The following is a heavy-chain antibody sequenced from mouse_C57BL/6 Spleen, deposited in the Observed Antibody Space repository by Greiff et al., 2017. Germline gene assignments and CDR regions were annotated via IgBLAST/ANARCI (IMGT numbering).Heavy chain of an antibody. CDR2: ISYDGSN. J-gene: IGHJ1*03. CDR3: ARDRGWYFDV. CDR1: GYSITSGYY. Sequence: DVHLVESGPGLVKPSQSLSLTCSVTGYSITSGYYWNWIRQFPGNKLEWMGYISYDGSNNYNPSLKNRISITRDTSKNQFFLKLNSVTTEDTATYYCARDRGWYFDVWGTGTTVTVSS. V-gene: IGHV3-6*01.